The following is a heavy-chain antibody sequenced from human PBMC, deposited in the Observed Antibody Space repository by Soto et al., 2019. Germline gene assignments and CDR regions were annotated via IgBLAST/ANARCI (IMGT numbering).Heavy chain of an antibody. D-gene: IGHD1-1*01. V-gene: IGHV4-4*02. CDR2: IYHSGTT. CDR3: SRDSPGENRAFDI. J-gene: IGHJ3*02. Sequence: SETLSLTCAVSGGSISSDNWWSWVRQPPGKGLEWIGEIYHSGTTNYNPSLKSRLTISLDKSKNQFSLSLNSVTAADTAVYFCSRDSPGENRAFDIWGQGTMVTVSS. CDR1: GGSISSDNW.